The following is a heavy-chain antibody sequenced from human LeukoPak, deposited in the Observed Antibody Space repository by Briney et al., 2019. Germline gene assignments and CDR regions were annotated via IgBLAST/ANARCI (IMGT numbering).Heavy chain of an antibody. J-gene: IGHJ4*02. Sequence: GGSLRLSCAASGFNFGNYAMNWVRQAPGKGLEWVSALSGSGGSTYYADSVKGRFTISRDNSNNTLYLQLHSLRAEDTAVYYCAKGWDYIYDSIGYYPFDFWGQGTLVTVSS. CDR3: AKGWDYIYDSIGYYPFDF. V-gene: IGHV3-23*01. CDR2: LSGSGGST. CDR1: GFNFGNYA. D-gene: IGHD3-22*01.